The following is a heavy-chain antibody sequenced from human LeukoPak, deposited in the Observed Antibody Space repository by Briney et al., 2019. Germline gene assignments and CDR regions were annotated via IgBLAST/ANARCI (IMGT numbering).Heavy chain of an antibody. CDR2: IYYSGST. CDR1: GGSISSSSYY. Sequence: PSETLSLTCTVSGGSISSSSYYWGWIRQPPGKGLEWIGSIYYSGSTYYNPSLKSRVTISVDTSKNQFSLKLSSVTAADTAVYYCARSLSSEYYDILTGRYYFDYWGQGTLVTVSS. V-gene: IGHV4-39*01. J-gene: IGHJ4*02. CDR3: ARSLSSEYYDILTGRYYFDY. D-gene: IGHD3-9*01.